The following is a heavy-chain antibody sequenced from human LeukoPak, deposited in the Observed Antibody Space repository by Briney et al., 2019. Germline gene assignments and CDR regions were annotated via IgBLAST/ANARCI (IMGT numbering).Heavy chain of an antibody. D-gene: IGHD3-3*01. J-gene: IGHJ5*02. Sequence: SETLSLTCTVSGGSISSSSYSWGWIRQPPGKGLEWIGSIYYSGSTYFNPSLKSRVTISVDTSKNQFSLKLSSVTAADTAVYYCARPRRGYDFCPFDPWGQGTLVTVSS. CDR1: GGSISSSSYS. CDR3: ARPRRGYDFCPFDP. V-gene: IGHV4-39*01. CDR2: IYYSGST.